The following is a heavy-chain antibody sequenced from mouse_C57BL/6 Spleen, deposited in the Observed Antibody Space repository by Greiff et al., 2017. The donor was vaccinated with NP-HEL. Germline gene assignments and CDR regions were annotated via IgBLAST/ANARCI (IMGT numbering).Heavy chain of an antibody. CDR3: ARHSSYDGSSMDY. V-gene: IGHV5-6*01. CDR2: ISSGGSYT. J-gene: IGHJ4*01. CDR1: GFTFSSYG. D-gene: IGHD2-3*01. Sequence: VQLKESGGDLVKPGGSLKLSCAASGFTFSSYGMSWVLQTPDKRLEWVATISSGGSYTYYPDSVKGRFTISRDNAKNTLYLQMSSLKSEDTAMYYCARHSSYDGSSMDYWGQGTSVTVSS.